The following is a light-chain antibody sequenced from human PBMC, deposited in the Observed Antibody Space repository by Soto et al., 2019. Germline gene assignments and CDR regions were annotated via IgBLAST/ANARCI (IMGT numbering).Light chain of an antibody. V-gene: IGKV3D-20*02. CDR2: AAS. CDR3: QQRSNRLT. CDR1: QSVTSSY. J-gene: IGKJ4*01. Sequence: EIVLTQSPGTLSLSPGERATLSCRASQSVTSSYLAWYQQKPGQAPRLLIYAASSRATGIPDRFSGSGSGTDFTLTISSLEPEDSAVYYCQQRSNRLTFGGGTKVDIK.